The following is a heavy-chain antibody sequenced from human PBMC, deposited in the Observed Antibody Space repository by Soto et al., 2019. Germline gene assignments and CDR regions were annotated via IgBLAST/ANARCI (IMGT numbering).Heavy chain of an antibody. CDR2: ISAYNGNT. J-gene: IGHJ4*02. CDR3: ARDGIGAAFGYFDY. CDR1: GYTFTSYG. Sequence: ASVKVSCKASGYTFTSYGISWVRQAPGQGLEWMGWISAYNGNTNYAQKLQGRVTMTTDTSTSTAYMELRSLRSNDTAVYYCARDGIGAAFGYFDYWGQGTLVTVSS. V-gene: IGHV1-18*01. D-gene: IGHD5-12*01.